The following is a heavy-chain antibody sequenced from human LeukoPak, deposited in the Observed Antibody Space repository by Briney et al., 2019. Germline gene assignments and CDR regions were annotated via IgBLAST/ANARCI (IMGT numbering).Heavy chain of an antibody. CDR1: GGFISSSSYY. CDR2: IYYSGST. CDR3: ASPGNSGLLAFDI. J-gene: IGHJ3*02. Sequence: SETLSLTCTVSGGFISSSSYYWGWIRQPPGKGLEWIGSIYYSGSTYYNPSLKSRVTISVDTSKNQFSLKLSSVIAADTAVYYCASPGNSGLLAFDIWGQGTMVTVSS. D-gene: IGHD6-19*01. V-gene: IGHV4-39*01.